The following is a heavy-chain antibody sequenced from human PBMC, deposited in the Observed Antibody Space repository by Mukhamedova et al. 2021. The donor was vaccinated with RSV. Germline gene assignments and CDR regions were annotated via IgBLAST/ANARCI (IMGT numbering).Heavy chain of an antibody. CDR2: ISGSGGST. V-gene: IGHV3-23*01. Sequence: QAPGKGLEWVSAISGSGGSTYYADSVKGRFTISRDNSMNTLYLQMNSLRAEDTAVYYCANCGGDCYSFDYWGQGTLVTVSS. D-gene: IGHD2-21*02. CDR3: ANCGGDCYSFDY. J-gene: IGHJ4*02.